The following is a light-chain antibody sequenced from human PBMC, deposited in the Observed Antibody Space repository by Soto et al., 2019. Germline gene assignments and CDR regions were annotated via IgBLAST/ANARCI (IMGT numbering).Light chain of an antibody. CDR3: QQYNSYWT. CDR1: QSINSW. CDR2: KAS. J-gene: IGKJ1*01. Sequence: DIQMTQSPSTLSASIGDRVTITCRASQSINSWLAWYQKKPGKAPNLLIYKASTLETGVPSRFSGSGSGTEFTLTISSLQPDDFATYYCQQYNSYWTFGQGTKVDIK. V-gene: IGKV1-5*03.